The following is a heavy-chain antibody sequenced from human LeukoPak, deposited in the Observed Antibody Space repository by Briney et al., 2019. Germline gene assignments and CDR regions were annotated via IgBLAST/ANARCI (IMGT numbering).Heavy chain of an antibody. J-gene: IGHJ5*02. CDR3: ARFDSYGYGYLDP. CDR2: ISSSGSTI. D-gene: IGHD5-18*01. Sequence: GGSLRLSCAASGFTFSSYELNWVRQAPGKGLEWVSYISSSGSTIKYADSVKGRFTISRGSAKNSLYLQMNSLRAEDTAVYYCARFDSYGYGYLDPWGQGTLVTVSS. CDR1: GFTFSSYE. V-gene: IGHV3-48*03.